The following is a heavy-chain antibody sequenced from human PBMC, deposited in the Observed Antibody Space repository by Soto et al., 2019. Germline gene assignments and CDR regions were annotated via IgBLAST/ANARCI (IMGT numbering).Heavy chain of an antibody. CDR3: ASSSTYYYDSSGFHTPYYFDY. CDR2: IIPIFGTA. Sequence: ASVKVSCKASGGTFSSYAISWVRQAPGQGLECMGGIIPIFGTANYAQRFQGRVTITADESTSTAYMELSSLRSEDTAVYYCASSSTYYYDSSGFHTPYYFDYWGQGTLVTVSS. D-gene: IGHD3-22*01. CDR1: GGTFSSYA. J-gene: IGHJ4*02. V-gene: IGHV1-69*13.